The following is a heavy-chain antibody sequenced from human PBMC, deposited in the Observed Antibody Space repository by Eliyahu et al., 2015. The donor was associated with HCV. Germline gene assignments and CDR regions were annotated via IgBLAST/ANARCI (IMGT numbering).Heavy chain of an antibody. CDR1: ICGSS. CDR3: AXGGGGIAVAGTGGWFDP. V-gene: IGHV4-59*01. D-gene: IGHD6-19*01. CDR2: IHYSGST. Sequence: ICGSSFSWIRQPPGKGLEWIGYIHYSGSTNYNPSLKSRVTISVDTSKXQFSLNLTSVTAADTAVYYCAXGGGGIAVAGTGGWFDPWGQGTLVTVSS. J-gene: IGHJ5*02.